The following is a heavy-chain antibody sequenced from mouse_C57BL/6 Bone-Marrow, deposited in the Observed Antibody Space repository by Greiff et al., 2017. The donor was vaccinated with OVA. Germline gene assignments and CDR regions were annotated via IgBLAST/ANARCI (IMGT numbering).Heavy chain of an antibody. CDR1: GYTFTSYW. V-gene: IGHV1-7*01. CDR3: ARTTVVATDFDY. CDR2: INPSSGYT. J-gene: IGHJ2*01. Sequence: VQLQQSGAELAKPGASVKLSCKASGYTFTSYWMHWVKQRPGQGLEWIGYINPSSGYTKYNQKFKDEATLTADKSSSTAYMQLSSLTYEDSAVYYCARTTVVATDFDYWGQGTTLTVSS. D-gene: IGHD1-1*01.